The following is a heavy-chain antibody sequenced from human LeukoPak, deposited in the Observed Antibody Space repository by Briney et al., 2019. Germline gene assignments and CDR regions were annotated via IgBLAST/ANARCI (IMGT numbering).Heavy chain of an antibody. CDR2: ISSSSSYT. CDR3: ARGGGPEWAFDI. Sequence: GGSLRLSCAAPGFTFSDYYMSWIRQAPGKGLEWVSYISSSSSYTNYADSVKGRFTISRDNAKNSLYLQMNSLRAEDTAVYYCARGGGPEWAFDIWGQGTMVTVSS. CDR1: GFTFSDYY. V-gene: IGHV3-11*05. J-gene: IGHJ3*02. D-gene: IGHD3-3*01.